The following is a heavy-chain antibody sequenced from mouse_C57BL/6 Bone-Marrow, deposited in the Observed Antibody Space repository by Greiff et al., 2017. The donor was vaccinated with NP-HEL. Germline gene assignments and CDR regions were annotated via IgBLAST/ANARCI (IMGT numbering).Heavy chain of an antibody. CDR2: ITHSGET. V-gene: IGHV12-3*01. Sequence: QVQLQQSGPGLVKPSQSLFLTCSITGFPITSGYYWIWIRQSPGKPLEWMGYITHSGETFYNPSLQSPISITRETSKNQFFLQLNSVTTEDTAMYYCAGDRWGQGWFAYWGQGTLVTVSA. CDR1: GFPITSGYY. J-gene: IGHJ3*01. CDR3: AGDRWGQGWFAY.